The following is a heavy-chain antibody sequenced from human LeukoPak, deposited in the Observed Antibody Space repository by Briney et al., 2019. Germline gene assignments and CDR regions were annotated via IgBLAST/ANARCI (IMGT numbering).Heavy chain of an antibody. CDR2: ISYDGSNK. CDR1: GFTFSSYA. V-gene: IGHV3-30-3*01. Sequence: GGSLRLSCAASGFTFSSYAMHWVRQAPGKGLEWVAVISYDGSNKYYADSVKGRFTISRDNSKNTLYLQMNSLRAEDTAVYYCAREGDYWGQGTLVTVSS. J-gene: IGHJ4*02. CDR3: AREGDY.